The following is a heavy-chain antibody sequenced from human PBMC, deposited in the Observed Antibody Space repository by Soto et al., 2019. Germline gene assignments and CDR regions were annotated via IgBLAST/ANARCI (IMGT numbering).Heavy chain of an antibody. CDR1: AFTFSDYY. D-gene: IGHD2-15*01. Sequence: QEQVVESGGGLVKPGGSLRLSCAASAFTFSDYYMSWIRQAPGKGLEWVSYISGSGRTTYYADSVKGRFTISRDNSKNSLYLPLTSMRAEDTAMYDCAVYCSGGECYVDAFDIWGQGTMVTVSS. V-gene: IGHV3-11*01. J-gene: IGHJ3*02. CDR2: ISGSGRTT. CDR3: AVYCSGGECYVDAFDI.